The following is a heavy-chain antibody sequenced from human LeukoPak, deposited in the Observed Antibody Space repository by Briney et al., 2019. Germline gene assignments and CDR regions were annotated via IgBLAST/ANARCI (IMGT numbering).Heavy chain of an antibody. CDR3: ARVPYYYDSSGYYPPDY. D-gene: IGHD3-22*01. CDR1: GYSISSGYY. CDR2: IYYSGST. J-gene: IGHJ4*02. V-gene: IGHV4-38-2*02. Sequence: SETLSLTCTVSGYSISSGYYWGWIRQPPGKGLEWIGSIYYSGSTYYNPSLKSRVTISVDTSKNQFSLKLSSVTAADTAVYYCARVPYYYDSSGYYPPDYWGQGTLVTVSS.